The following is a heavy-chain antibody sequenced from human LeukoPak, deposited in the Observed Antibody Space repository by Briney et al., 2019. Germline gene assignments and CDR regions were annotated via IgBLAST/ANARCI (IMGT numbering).Heavy chain of an antibody. J-gene: IGHJ4*02. CDR3: AKDMGQQLDWGFDY. Sequence: PGGSLRLSCAASGFTFDDYAMHWVRRAPGKGLEWVSGISWNSGSIGYADSVKGRFTISRDNAKNSLYLQMNSLRAEDTALYYCAKDMGQQLDWGFDYWGQGTLVTVSS. D-gene: IGHD6-13*01. CDR1: GFTFDDYA. V-gene: IGHV3-9*01. CDR2: ISWNSGSI.